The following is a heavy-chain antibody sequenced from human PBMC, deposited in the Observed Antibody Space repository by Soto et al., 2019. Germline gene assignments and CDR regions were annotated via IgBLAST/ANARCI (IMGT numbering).Heavy chain of an antibody. CDR1: GFTFSSYG. CDR3: ARDSYSSSSYYFDY. D-gene: IGHD6-6*01. V-gene: IGHV3-33*01. Sequence: GGSLRLSCAASGFTFSSYGMHWVRQAPGKGLEWVAVIWYDGSNKYYADSVKGRFTISRDNSKNTLYLQMNSLRAEDTAVYYCARDSYSSSSYYFDYWGQGTLVTVSS. J-gene: IGHJ4*02. CDR2: IWYDGSNK.